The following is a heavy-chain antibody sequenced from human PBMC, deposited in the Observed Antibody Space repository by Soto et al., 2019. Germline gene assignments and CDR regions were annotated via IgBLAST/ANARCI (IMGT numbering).Heavy chain of an antibody. Sequence: GEALKISCKPSGYSFRSYRIGSVRQMPGKGLEWMGIIYPGDSNTRYSPSFQGQVTISADKSISTAFLQWSSLKAADSAMYYCARHLHSDSVHISPVSPDYWGQGTLVTVSS. CDR3: ARHLHSDSVHISPVSPDY. CDR1: GYSFRSYR. D-gene: IGHD4-4*01. CDR2: IYPGDSNT. V-gene: IGHV5-51*01. J-gene: IGHJ4*02.